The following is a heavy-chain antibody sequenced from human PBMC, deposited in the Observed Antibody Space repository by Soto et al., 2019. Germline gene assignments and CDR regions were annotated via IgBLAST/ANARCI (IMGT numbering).Heavy chain of an antibody. CDR3: AKVPSTADYYDSSGYRVFDY. Sequence: PGGSLRLSCAASGFTFSSYAMSWVRQAPGKGLEWVSAISGSGGSTYYADSVKGRFTISRDNSKNTLFLQMNSLRAEDTAVYYCAKVPSTADYYDSSGYRVFDYWGQGTLVTVSS. J-gene: IGHJ4*02. D-gene: IGHD3-22*01. V-gene: IGHV3-23*01. CDR2: ISGSGGST. CDR1: GFTFSSYA.